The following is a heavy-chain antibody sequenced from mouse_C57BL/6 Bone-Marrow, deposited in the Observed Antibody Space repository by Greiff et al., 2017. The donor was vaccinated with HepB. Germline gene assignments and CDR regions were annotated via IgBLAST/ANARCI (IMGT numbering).Heavy chain of an antibody. D-gene: IGHD1-1*01. V-gene: IGHV1-72*01. Sequence: QVQLKQPGAELVKPGASVKLSCKASGYTFTSYWMHWVKQRPGRGLEWIGRIDPNSGGTKYNEKFKSKATLTVDKPSSTAYMQLSSLTSEDSAVYYCARSALGFDYYGSSYYYYAMDYWGQGTSVTVSS. CDR1: GYTFTSYW. J-gene: IGHJ4*01. CDR3: ARSALGFDYYGSSYYYYAMDY. CDR2: IDPNSGGT.